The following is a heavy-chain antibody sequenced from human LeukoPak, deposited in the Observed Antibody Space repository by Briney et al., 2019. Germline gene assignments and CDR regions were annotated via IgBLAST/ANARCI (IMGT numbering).Heavy chain of an antibody. CDR1: GESISGFY. D-gene: IGHD3-9*01. CDR3: ARGALRYFDWLKKDYYYMDV. J-gene: IGHJ6*03. V-gene: IGHV4-59*01. Sequence: SETLSLTCTVSGESISGFYWTWIRQPPGKGLEWIGYIYYSGSTNYNPSLKSRVTISVDTSKNQFSLRLSSVTAADTAVYYCARGALRYFDWLKKDYYYMDVWGKGTTVTISS. CDR2: IYYSGST.